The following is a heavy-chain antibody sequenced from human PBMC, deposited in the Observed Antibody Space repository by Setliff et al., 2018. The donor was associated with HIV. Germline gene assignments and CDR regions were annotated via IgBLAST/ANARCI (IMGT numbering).Heavy chain of an antibody. V-gene: IGHV4-59*11. D-gene: IGHD2-2*01. CDR1: GPSINIHY. Sequence: SETLSLTCTVSGPSINIHYWSWIRQSPGKGFEWIGYIYSTGSTNYNPSLQSRVTISMVASRNQFSLKVTSVTAADTAVYYCARASSDIPGVDSNYFDDWSQGTLVTVS. J-gene: IGHJ4*02. CDR2: IYSTGST. CDR3: ARASSDIPGVDSNYFDD.